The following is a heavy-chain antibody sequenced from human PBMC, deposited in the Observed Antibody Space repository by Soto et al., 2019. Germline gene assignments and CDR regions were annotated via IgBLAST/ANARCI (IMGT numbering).Heavy chain of an antibody. D-gene: IGHD4-17*01. CDR3: ARGRSTVTTFFYYFDY. Sequence: SVKVSCKASGGTFSSYAISWVRQAPGQGLEWMGGIIPIFGTANYAQKFQGRVTITADESTSTAYMELSSLRSEDTAAYYCARGRSTVTTFFYYFDYWGQGTLVTVSS. V-gene: IGHV1-69*13. CDR1: GGTFSSYA. CDR2: IIPIFGTA. J-gene: IGHJ4*02.